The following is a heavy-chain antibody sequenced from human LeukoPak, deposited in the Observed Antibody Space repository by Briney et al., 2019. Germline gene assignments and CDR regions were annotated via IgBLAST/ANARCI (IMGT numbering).Heavy chain of an antibody. CDR1: GFTFSSYW. V-gene: IGHV3-7*01. Sequence: PAGGSLRLSCAASGFTFSSYWMSWVRQAPGKGLEWVANIKEDGNEKYYVDSVKGRFTISRDNAKNSLYLQMNSLRAEDTAMYYCAELGITMIGGVWGKGTTVTISS. CDR2: IKEDGNEK. CDR3: AELGITMIGGV. J-gene: IGHJ6*04. D-gene: IGHD3-10*02.